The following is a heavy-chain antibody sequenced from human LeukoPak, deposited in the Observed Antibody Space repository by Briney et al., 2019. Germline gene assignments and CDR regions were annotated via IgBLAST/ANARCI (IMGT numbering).Heavy chain of an antibody. D-gene: IGHD6-13*01. Sequence: GGSLRLSCAASGFIFSNAWMSWVRQAPGRGLEWVGRIKSKTDGGTTDYAAPVKGRFTISRDDSKNTLYLQMNSLKTEDTAVYYCTTRNVLDSSSWYGASFDYWGQGTLVTVSS. CDR1: GFIFSNAW. CDR3: TTRNVLDSSSWYGASFDY. V-gene: IGHV3-15*01. CDR2: IKSKTDGGTT. J-gene: IGHJ4*02.